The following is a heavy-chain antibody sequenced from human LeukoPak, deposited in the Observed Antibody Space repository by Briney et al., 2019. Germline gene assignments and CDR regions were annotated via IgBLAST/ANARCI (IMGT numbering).Heavy chain of an antibody. J-gene: IGHJ4*02. CDR1: GGSISSGGYY. Sequence: SQTLSLTCTASGGSISSGGYYWSWIRQHPGKGLEWIGYIYYSGSTYYNPSLKSRVTISVDTSKNQFSLKLSSVTAADTAVYYCARSSPDYYDSSGDYFDYWGQGTLVTVSS. CDR3: ARSSPDYYDSSGDYFDY. D-gene: IGHD3-22*01. V-gene: IGHV4-31*03. CDR2: IYYSGST.